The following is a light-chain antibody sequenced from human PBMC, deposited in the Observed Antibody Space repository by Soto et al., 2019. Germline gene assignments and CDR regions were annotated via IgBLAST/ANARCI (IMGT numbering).Light chain of an antibody. CDR3: QQRHMWPIT. CDR1: QSVRTK. J-gene: IGKJ5*01. V-gene: IGKV3-11*01. CDR2: GAS. Sequence: EIVLTQSPGTLSLSPGERATLSCRASQSVRTKLAWYQQKAGQAPRLLIYGASTRATGIPDRFSGSGSGTEFTLTISSLEPEDSAVYYCQQRHMWPITFGQGTRLEIK.